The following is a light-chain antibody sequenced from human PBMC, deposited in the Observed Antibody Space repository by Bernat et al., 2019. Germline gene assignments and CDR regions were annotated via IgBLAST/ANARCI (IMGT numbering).Light chain of an antibody. CDR2: EVN. CDR1: SSDVGDYDY. J-gene: IGLJ2*01. CDR3: CSFSDSRYVA. Sequence: QSALTQPASVSGSPGQSITISCTGTSSDVGDYDYVSWYQQHPGKAPKLMIYEVNKRPSGVPDRFSGSKSDNTASLTVSGLQAEDEADYYCCSFSDSRYVAFGGGTRLTVL. V-gene: IGLV2-8*01.